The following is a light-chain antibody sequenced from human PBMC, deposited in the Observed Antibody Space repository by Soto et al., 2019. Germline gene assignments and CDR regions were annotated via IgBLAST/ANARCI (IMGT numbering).Light chain of an antibody. V-gene: IGKV4-1*01. J-gene: IGKJ1*01. CDR2: WAS. Sequence: MTQAPHSLTVSLGEMATINCKSGQSIFYISNNKNYLAWYQQKPGQPPKLLIYWASTRASGVPDRFIGSGSGTDFTLTISDVQPEDFALYYCHQRQSWPRTFGQGTKVDIK. CDR3: HQRQSWPRT. CDR1: QSIFYISNNKNY.